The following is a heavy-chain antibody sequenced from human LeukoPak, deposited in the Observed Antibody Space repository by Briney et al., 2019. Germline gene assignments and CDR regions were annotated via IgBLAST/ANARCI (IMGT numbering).Heavy chain of an antibody. J-gene: IGHJ4*02. Sequence: GRSLRLSCAASGFTFSTYGMHWVRKAPGKVLEWLAVIWYDGSNIYYADSVKGRFAISRDNSKNTLYLLLNSLRAEDTAVYYCARARDNDDISSFSALDYWGQGTLVTVSS. D-gene: IGHD3-22*01. V-gene: IGHV3-33*01. CDR2: IWYDGSNI. CDR3: ARARDNDDISSFSALDY. CDR1: GFTFSTYG.